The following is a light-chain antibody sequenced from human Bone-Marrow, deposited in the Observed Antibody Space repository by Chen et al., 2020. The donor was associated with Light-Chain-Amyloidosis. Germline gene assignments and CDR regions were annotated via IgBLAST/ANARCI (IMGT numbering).Light chain of an antibody. CDR1: TGTVTSGHY. CDR2: DTT. Sequence: QAVVTQEPSLTVSPGGPVTLTCGSSTGTVTSGHYPHWLQQKPGQAPRTLIYDTTNKHSWTPARFSGSLLGGKAALTLSGAQPGDEAEYYCLLCYSGPWVFGGGTKLTVL. CDR3: LLCYSGPWV. J-gene: IGLJ3*02. V-gene: IGLV7-46*01.